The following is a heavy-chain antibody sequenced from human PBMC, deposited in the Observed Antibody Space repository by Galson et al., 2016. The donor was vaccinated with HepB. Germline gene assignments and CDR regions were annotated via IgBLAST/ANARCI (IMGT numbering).Heavy chain of an antibody. V-gene: IGHV3-23*01. CDR2: ISGSGGVT. CDR1: GFTFSNYG. J-gene: IGHJ4*01. CDR3: AKGKWSWNTHFDY. D-gene: IGHD1/OR15-1a*01. Sequence: SLRLSCAASGFTFSNYGMSWVRQAPGKGLEWVSHISGSGGVTYYADSAKGRFTISRDDSQNTLFLQMNSLRADDTAIYYCAKGKWSWNTHFDYWGHGTLVTASS.